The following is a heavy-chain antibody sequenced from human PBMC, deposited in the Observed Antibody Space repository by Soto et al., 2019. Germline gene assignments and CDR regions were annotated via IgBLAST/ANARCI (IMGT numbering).Heavy chain of an antibody. D-gene: IGHD4-4*01. CDR3: ARGSNSNFEGPIV. Sequence: SETLSLTCTVSGDSVNTVNYYWTWIRQPPGKGLEWIGYIFYRGETKYNPSHSLWSRVTISTDTSKNQVSLTLTSVTAADTAVYYCARGSNSNFEGPIVWGQGTLVTVSS. CDR2: IFYRGET. V-gene: IGHV4-61*01. CDR1: GDSVNTVNYY. J-gene: IGHJ4*02.